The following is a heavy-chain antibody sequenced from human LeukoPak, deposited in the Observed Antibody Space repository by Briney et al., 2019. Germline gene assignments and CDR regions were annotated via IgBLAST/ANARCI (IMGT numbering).Heavy chain of an antibody. CDR1: GFTSYMYA. Sequence: GGSLRLPCQASGFTSYMYAMSWVRQAPGKGLEWVASMCGTAGCTFYPDSVKGRFTISRDNSKNVLYLRMNSLTAEDTAIYYCAKDRPNFHENSGHYYRRDGDSWGQGTLVTVSS. CDR2: MCGTAGCT. CDR3: AKDRPNFHENSGHYYRRDGDS. D-gene: IGHD3-22*01. V-gene: IGHV3-23*01. J-gene: IGHJ5*01.